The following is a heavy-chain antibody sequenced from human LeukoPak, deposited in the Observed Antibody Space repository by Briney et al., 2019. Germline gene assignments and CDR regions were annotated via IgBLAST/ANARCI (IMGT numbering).Heavy chain of an antibody. CDR3: ARGENDFWSGYPDY. J-gene: IGHJ4*02. CDR2: IYPGDSDT. CDR1: GYSFTKYW. V-gene: IGHV5-51*01. D-gene: IGHD3-3*01. Sequence: GESLKISCKSFGYSFTKYWIAWVRQTPGKGLEWMGIIYPGDSDTRYSPSFQGQVTISADKSISTAYLQWSSLKASDTAMYYCARGENDFWSGYPDYWGQGTLVTVSS.